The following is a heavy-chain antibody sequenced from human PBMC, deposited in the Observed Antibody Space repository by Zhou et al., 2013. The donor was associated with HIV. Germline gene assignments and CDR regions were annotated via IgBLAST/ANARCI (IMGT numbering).Heavy chain of an antibody. CDR3: TRARTTLHYYYYMDV. D-gene: IGHD2-2*01. Sequence: QVQLVQSGAEVKKPGASVKVSCKASGYTFTSYYMHWVRQAPGQGLEWMGIINPSGGSTSYAQKFQGRVTMTRDTSTSTVYMELSSLRSEDTAVYYCTRARTTLHYYYYMDVWGKGTTVTVSS. J-gene: IGHJ6*03. V-gene: IGHV1-46*01. CDR2: INPSGGST. CDR1: GYTFTSYY.